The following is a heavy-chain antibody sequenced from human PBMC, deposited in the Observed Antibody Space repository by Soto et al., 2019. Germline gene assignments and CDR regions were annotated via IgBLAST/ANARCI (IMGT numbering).Heavy chain of an antibody. CDR1: GFTFSSYS. CDR3: ARGSGSYYDILTGRGYYYYGMDV. D-gene: IGHD3-9*01. J-gene: IGHJ6*02. Sequence: PGGSLRLSCAASGFTFSSYSMNWVRQAPGKGQERVSSISSSSSYIYYADSVKGRFTISRDNAKNSLYLQMNSLRAEDTAVYYCARGSGSYYDILTGRGYYYYGMDVWGQGTTVTVSS. CDR2: ISSSSSYI. V-gene: IGHV3-21*01.